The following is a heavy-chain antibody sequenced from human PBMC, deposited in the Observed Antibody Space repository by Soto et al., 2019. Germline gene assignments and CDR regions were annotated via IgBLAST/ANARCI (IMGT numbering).Heavy chain of an antibody. CDR2: INHSGST. V-gene: IGHV4-34*01. D-gene: IGHD2-2*01. J-gene: IGHJ6*02. Sequence: PSETLSLTCAVYGGSFSGYYWSWIRQPPGKGLEWIGEINHSGSTNYKPSLKSRVTISVDTSKNQFSLNLSSVTAADTAVYYCARVRYQLLSSYFYYYYGMDVWGQGTTVTVSS. CDR1: GGSFSGYY. CDR3: ARVRYQLLSSYFYYYYGMDV.